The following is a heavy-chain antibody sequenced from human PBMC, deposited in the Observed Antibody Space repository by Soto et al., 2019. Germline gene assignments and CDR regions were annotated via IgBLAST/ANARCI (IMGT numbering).Heavy chain of an antibody. CDR1: GFAFQTYT. J-gene: IGHJ5*02. Sequence: EGQLAESGGGLVKPGGSLRLSCAASGFAFQTYTMEWLRQPPGKGLEWVSSITISGNYIYYADSVKGRFTISRDNGRNSVYLQMNSLRAEDTAVYYCAKVGVLRTNFRWFDLWGQGTLVTVSS. CDR3: AKVGVLRTNFRWFDL. D-gene: IGHD2-8*01. V-gene: IGHV3-21*01. CDR2: ITISGNYI.